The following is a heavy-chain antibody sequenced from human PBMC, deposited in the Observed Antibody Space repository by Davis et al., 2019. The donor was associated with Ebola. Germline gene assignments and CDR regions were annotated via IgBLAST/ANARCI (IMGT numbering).Heavy chain of an antibody. J-gene: IGHJ2*01. Sequence: ASVKVSCKASGYTFTSYDINWVRQATGQGLEWMGWMNPNSGNTGYAQKFQGRVTMTRNTSISTAYMELSSLRSEDTAVYYCASGERGYGGIYWYFDLWGRGTLVTVSS. CDR2: MNPNSGNT. D-gene: IGHD3-16*01. CDR3: ASGERGYGGIYWYFDL. CDR1: GYTFTSYD. V-gene: IGHV1-8*01.